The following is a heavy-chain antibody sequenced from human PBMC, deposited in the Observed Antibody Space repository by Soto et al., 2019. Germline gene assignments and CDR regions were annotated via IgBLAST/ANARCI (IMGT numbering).Heavy chain of an antibody. CDR2: ISSSGSTI. CDR1: GFTFSDYY. J-gene: IGHJ6*03. Sequence: GGSLRLSCAASGFTFSDYYMSWIRQAPGKGLEWVSYISSSGSTIYYVDSVKGRFTISRDNAKNSLYLQMNGLRAEDTAVYYCARTMVRGVMTLQHYYYMDVWGKGTTVTVSS. D-gene: IGHD3-10*01. CDR3: ARTMVRGVMTLQHYYYMDV. V-gene: IGHV3-11*01.